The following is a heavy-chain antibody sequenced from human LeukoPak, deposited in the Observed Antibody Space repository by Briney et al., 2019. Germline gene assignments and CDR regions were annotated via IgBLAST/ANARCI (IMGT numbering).Heavy chain of an antibody. D-gene: IGHD3-3*01. V-gene: IGHV5-51*01. Sequence: GESLKISCKGSGYSFTSYWIAWVRQMPGRGLEWMGIIFPGDSDTRYSPSFQGQVTISADKSISTAYLQWSSLKASDTAMYYCARHARSFLEADAFDIWGQGTMVTVSS. J-gene: IGHJ3*02. CDR3: ARHARSFLEADAFDI. CDR1: GYSFTSYW. CDR2: IFPGDSDT.